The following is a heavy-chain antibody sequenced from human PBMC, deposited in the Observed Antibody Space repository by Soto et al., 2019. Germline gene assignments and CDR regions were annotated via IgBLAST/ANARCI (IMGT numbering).Heavy chain of an antibody. D-gene: IGHD5-18*01. CDR3: ARGPPRGYSYGLMDY. CDR1: GGSFSGYY. CDR2: INHSGST. V-gene: IGHV4-34*01. Sequence: QVQLQQWGAGLLKPSETLSLTCAVYGGSFSGYYWSWIRQPPGKGLEWIGEINHSGSTNYNPSLKSRVTISVDTSKNQFSLNLSSVTAADTAVYYCARGPPRGYSYGLMDYWGQGTLVTVSS. J-gene: IGHJ4*02.